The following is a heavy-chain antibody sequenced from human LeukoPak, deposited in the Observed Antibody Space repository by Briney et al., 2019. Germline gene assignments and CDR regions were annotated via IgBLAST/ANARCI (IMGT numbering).Heavy chain of an antibody. J-gene: IGHJ4*02. CDR3: TRGATIAATIVIDY. CDR1: GFTFGDYA. D-gene: IGHD5-12*01. V-gene: IGHV3-49*04. Sequence: AGGSLRLSCTASGFTFGDYAMGWVRQAPGKELEWVGFIRSKSYGGTTDYAASVKGRFTISRDDSKSVAYLQMNSLKTEDTAAYYCTRGATIAATIVIDYWGQGTLVTVSS. CDR2: IRSKSYGGTT.